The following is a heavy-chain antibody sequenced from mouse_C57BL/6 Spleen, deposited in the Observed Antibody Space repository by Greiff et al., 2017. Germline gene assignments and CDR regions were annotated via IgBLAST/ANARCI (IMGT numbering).Heavy chain of an antibody. CDR2: IDPENGDT. CDR1: GFNIKDDY. J-gene: IGHJ2*01. CDR3: TRGRYDYDENYFDY. V-gene: IGHV14-4*01. D-gene: IGHD2-4*01. Sequence: EVKLQESGAELVRPGASVKLSCTASGFNIKDDYMHWVKQRPEQGLEWIGWIDPENGDTAYASKFQGKATITADTSSNTAYLQLSSLTSEDTAVYYCTRGRYDYDENYFDYWGQGTTLTVSS.